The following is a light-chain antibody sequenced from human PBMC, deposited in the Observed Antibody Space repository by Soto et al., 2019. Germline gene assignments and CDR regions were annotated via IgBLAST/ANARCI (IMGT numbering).Light chain of an antibody. CDR1: SSDVGGYNY. CDR3: FSSGGSYTL. J-gene: IGLJ1*01. V-gene: IGLV2-11*01. CDR2: DVS. Sequence: QSVLAQPRSVSGSPGQSVTISCTGTSSDVGGYNYVSWYQQHPGKAPKLMIYDVSKRPSGVPVRLSGSKSGNTASLTISGLQAEDEADYSCFSSGGSYTLFGTGTTSTV.